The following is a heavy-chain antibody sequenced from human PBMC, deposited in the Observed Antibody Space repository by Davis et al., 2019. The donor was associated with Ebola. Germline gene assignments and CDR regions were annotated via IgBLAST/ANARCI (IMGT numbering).Heavy chain of an antibody. D-gene: IGHD4-17*01. J-gene: IGHJ3*02. CDR2: IIPIFGTA. Sequence: SVKVSCKASGGTFSSYAISWVRQAPGQGLEWMGGIIPIFGTANYAQKFQGRVTITADESTSTAYMELSSLRSEDTAVYYCARACLPDDYGDLNIRSDAFDIWGQGTMVTVSS. CDR3: ARACLPDDYGDLNIRSDAFDI. V-gene: IGHV1-69*13. CDR1: GGTFSSYA.